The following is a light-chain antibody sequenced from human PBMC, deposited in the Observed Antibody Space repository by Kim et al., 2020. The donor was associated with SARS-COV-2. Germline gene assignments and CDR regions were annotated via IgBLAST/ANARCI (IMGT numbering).Light chain of an antibody. CDR2: GAS. J-gene: IGKJ5*01. Sequence: ASVGDRVTITCLASQDIGNDLGWYQQNPGRAPKRLIYGASNLQSGVPSRFSGSGSETGFTLTINSLQPEDFATYFCLQHRTYPITFGQGTRLEIK. CDR1: QDIGND. V-gene: IGKV1-17*01. CDR3: LQHRTYPIT.